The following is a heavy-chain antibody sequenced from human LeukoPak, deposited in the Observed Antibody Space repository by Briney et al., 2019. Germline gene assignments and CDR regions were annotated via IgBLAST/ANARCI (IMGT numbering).Heavy chain of an antibody. J-gene: IGHJ5*02. CDR1: NGSFSGYY. V-gene: IGHV4-34*01. D-gene: IGHD1-14*01. CDR3: ARRGTYNPMRLYNWFDP. CDR2: INHSGST. Sequence: KSSETLSLTCAVYNGSFSGYYWSWIRQPPGKGLEWMGEINHSGSTNYNPSLKSRVIISVDTSKKQFSLKLSSVTAADTAVYYCARRGTYNPMRLYNWFDPWGQGTLVTVSS.